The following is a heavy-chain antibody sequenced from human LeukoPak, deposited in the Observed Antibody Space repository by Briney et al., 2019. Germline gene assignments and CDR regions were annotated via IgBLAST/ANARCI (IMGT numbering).Heavy chain of an antibody. CDR2: INKDGGKI. V-gene: IGHV3-7*01. J-gene: IGHJ4*02. D-gene: IGHD4-23*01. CDR1: GFTFSDSW. Sequence: PGGSLRLSCAASGFTFSDSWMSWVRQAPGKGLEWVANINKDGGKIYYLDSVKGRFTISRDNAKKSVSLQMNSLRAEDTAVYFCATDGNSFDFWGQGAQVTVSS. CDR3: ATDGNSFDF.